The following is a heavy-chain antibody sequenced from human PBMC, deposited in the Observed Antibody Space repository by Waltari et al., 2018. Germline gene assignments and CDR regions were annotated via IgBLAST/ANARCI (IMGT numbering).Heavy chain of an antibody. CDR2: YDPEDGET. J-gene: IGHJ5*02. CDR1: GQSLRETS. V-gene: IGHV1-24*01. CDR3: ALDREYEGWFDP. Sequence: QVQLVQSGAEVRTPGATVKVSCNASGQSLRETSIHWVRQAPGKGPEWMGGYDPEDGETTYAQKFKGRLSMTEDTDTAYMELTSLQSDDTAVYYCALDREYEGWFDPWGQGTQVTVSS. D-gene: IGHD6-6*01.